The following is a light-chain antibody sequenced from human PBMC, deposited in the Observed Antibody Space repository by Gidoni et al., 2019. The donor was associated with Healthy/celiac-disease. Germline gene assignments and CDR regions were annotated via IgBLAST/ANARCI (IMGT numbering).Light chain of an antibody. V-gene: IGKV3-11*01. CDR3: QQRSNSPPLT. CDR2: DAS. CDR1: QSVSSY. J-gene: IGKJ4*01. Sequence: EIVCTQSPATLSFSPGERAPLSCRASQSVSSYLAWYQQKPGQAPRLLSYDASNRATGIPARFSGSGSGTDFTLTISSLEPEDFAVYYCQQRSNSPPLTFGGGTKVEIK.